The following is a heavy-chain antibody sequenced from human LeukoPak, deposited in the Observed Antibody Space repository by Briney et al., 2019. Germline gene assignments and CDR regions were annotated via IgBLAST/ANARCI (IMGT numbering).Heavy chain of an antibody. Sequence: GGSLRLSCASSGFTFSNYEMNWVRQAPGKGLEWVSYISSSGSTIYYADSVKGRFTISRDNANNSPYLRMNSLRVEDTAVYYCARDHNGPYTFDYWGQGTLVTVSS. V-gene: IGHV3-48*03. CDR3: ARDHNGPYTFDY. CDR2: ISSSGSTI. J-gene: IGHJ4*02. CDR1: GFTFSNYE. D-gene: IGHD2-2*02.